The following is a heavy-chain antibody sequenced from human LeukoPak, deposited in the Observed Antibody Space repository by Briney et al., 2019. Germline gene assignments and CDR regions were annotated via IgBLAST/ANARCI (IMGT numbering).Heavy chain of an antibody. J-gene: IGHJ5*02. CDR1: AYTFTSYY. CDR3: ARGYCSGGSCYSVENWFDP. V-gene: IGHV1-8*01. Sequence: ASVKVSWKASAYTFTSYYINWVRQATGQGLEWMGWMNPNSGSTGYAQKFQGRVTMTRNTSISTAYMEVSNLRSEDTAVYYCARGYCSGGSCYSVENWFDPWGQGTLVTVSS. D-gene: IGHD2-15*01. CDR2: MNPNSGST.